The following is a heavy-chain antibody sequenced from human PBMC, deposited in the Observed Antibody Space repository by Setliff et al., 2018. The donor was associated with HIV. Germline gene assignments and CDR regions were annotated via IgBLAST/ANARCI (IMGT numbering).Heavy chain of an antibody. J-gene: IGHJ4*02. CDR3: VRDDYGYNGKGFDY. Sequence: SVKVSCKASGGSFSSYTISWIRQAPGQGLEWMGGIMPIFGTTNYAQRFQGRVTITTDKSTSTVYMELSSLSSVTAADTAMYYCVRDDYGYNGKGFDYWGPGTLVTVSS. D-gene: IGHD4-17*01. CDR1: GGSFSSYT. CDR2: IMPIFGTT. V-gene: IGHV1-69*05.